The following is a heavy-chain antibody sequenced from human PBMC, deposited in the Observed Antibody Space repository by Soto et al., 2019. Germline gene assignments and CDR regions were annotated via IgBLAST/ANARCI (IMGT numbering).Heavy chain of an antibody. CDR3: ARERVVNYTDYYFDY. CDR2: ISGTGIDI. V-gene: IGHV3-21*01. D-gene: IGHD3-16*02. J-gene: IGHJ4*01. CDR1: GFDFYYYN. Sequence: PGGSLRLACAGSGFDFYYYNMNWVRQSPGRGLEWVSSISGTGIDIHFADSVKGRFVISRDNAKTSLYLQMNSLRPEDTAVYYCARERVVNYTDYYFDYWGHGTLVTVSS.